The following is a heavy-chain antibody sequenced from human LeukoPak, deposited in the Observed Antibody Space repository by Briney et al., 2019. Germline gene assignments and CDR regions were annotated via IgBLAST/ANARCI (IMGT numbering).Heavy chain of an antibody. Sequence: ASVKVSCKASGYTFTSYDINWVRQATGQGLEWMGWMNPNSGNTGYAQKFHGRVTMTRNTSISTAYMELSSLRSEDTAVYYCARLRGITMVRGVIGYWGQGTLVTVSS. J-gene: IGHJ4*02. CDR1: GYTFTSYD. CDR2: MNPNSGNT. V-gene: IGHV1-8*01. D-gene: IGHD3-10*01. CDR3: ARLRGITMVRGVIGY.